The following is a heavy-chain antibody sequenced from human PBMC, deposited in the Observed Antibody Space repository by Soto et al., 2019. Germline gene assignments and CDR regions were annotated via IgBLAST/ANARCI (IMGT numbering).Heavy chain of an antibody. CDR1: GFTFSNHA. J-gene: IGHJ6*02. Sequence: EVQLLEYGEGLVQPGGSLKLSCAASGFTFSNHAMSWVRQAPGKGLEWVSGIGGSGRNTYYADSVKGRFTISRDNSHNTLVLQMNSLRAEDTAEYYCARVLRYFDTPYGMDVWGQGTTVTVSS. CDR3: ARVLRYFDTPYGMDV. CDR2: IGGSGRNT. D-gene: IGHD3-9*01. V-gene: IGHV3-23*01.